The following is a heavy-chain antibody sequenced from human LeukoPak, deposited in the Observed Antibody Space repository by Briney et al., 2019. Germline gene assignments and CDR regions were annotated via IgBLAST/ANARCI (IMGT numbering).Heavy chain of an antibody. Sequence: GASVKVSCKVSGYTLTELSMHWVRQAPGKGLEWMGGFDPEDGETIYAQMFQGRVTMTEDTSTDTAYMELSSLRSEDTAVYYCATQVGGHYYDSSGSQLRFDYWGQGTLVTVSS. J-gene: IGHJ4*02. V-gene: IGHV1-24*01. CDR2: FDPEDGET. CDR3: ATQVGGHYYDSSGSQLRFDY. CDR1: GYTLTELS. D-gene: IGHD3-22*01.